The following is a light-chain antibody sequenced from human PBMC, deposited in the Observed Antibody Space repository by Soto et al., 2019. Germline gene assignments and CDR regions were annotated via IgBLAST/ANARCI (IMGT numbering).Light chain of an antibody. V-gene: IGLV3-21*02. CDR3: QVWDSSSDHVV. J-gene: IGLJ2*01. CDR1: NIGSKS. Sequence: SYELTHPPSVSVAPGQTARITCERDNIGSKSVHWYQQKPGQAPVLVVYGDSDRPSGNPERFSGSDSGNTATLTISRVEGGDEANYYCQVWDSSSDHVVFGGGTKLTVL. CDR2: GDS.